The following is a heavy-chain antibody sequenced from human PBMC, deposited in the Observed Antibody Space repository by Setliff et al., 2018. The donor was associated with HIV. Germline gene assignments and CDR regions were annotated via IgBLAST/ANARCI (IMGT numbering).Heavy chain of an antibody. CDR3: ATIGYCSSTSCSGPDYDFGMDV. D-gene: IGHD2-2*03. Sequence: ASVKVSCKASGYTFTNYGITWVRQAPGQGLEWMGWISAHSGKTKYAQKVQGRITMTTDASTSTAYMGLRSLTSDDTAVYYCATIGYCSSTSCSGPDYDFGMDVWGQGTTVTVSS. V-gene: IGHV1-18*01. CDR1: GYTFTNYG. CDR2: ISAHSGKT. J-gene: IGHJ6*02.